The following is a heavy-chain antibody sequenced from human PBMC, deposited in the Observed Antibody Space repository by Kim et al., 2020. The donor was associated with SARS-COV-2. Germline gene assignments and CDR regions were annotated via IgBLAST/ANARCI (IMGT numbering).Heavy chain of an antibody. CDR2: IRSKANSYAT. CDR3: TRVNPISGGWYDAFDI. CDR1: GFTFSGST. D-gene: IGHD6-19*01. J-gene: IGHJ3*02. V-gene: IGHV3-73*01. Sequence: RGSLRLSCAASGFTFSGSTMHWVRQASGKGLEWVGRIRSKANSYATAYAASVKGRFTISRDDSQNTAYLQMNSLKTEDTAVYYCTRVNPISGGWYDAFDIWGQGTMVTVSS.